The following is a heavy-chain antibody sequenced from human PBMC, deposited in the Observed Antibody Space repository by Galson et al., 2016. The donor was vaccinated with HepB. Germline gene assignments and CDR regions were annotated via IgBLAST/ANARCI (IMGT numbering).Heavy chain of an antibody. V-gene: IGHV4-4*02. CDR2: IYHSGST. D-gene: IGHD3-3*01. J-gene: IGHJ4*02. CDR1: GGSISSGYW. Sequence: SETLSLTCTVSGGSISSGYWWSWVRQPPGKGLEWIGEIYHSGSTKHNPSLQRRVTISVDKSKNQFSLKPSSVTAADTAVYYCASSPIFGVFVRRRYFDCWGQGSLVTVSS. CDR3: ASSPIFGVFVRRRYFDC.